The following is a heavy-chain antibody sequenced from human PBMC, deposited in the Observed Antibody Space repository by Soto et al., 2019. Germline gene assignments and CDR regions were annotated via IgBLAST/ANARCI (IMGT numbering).Heavy chain of an antibody. V-gene: IGHV1-46*01. J-gene: IGHJ4*02. D-gene: IGHD2-21*02. Sequence: ASVKVSCKTSGYPFTDYFIHWVRQAPGQGLEWMGIISLYHHSTSYAQKFQGRLTVTADTSTTTVYMDLSSLASEDSAVYWCARELYSCGGDCPYYMDYWGQGTLVTVSS. CDR1: GYPFTDYF. CDR2: ISLYHHST. CDR3: ARELYSCGGDCPYYMDY.